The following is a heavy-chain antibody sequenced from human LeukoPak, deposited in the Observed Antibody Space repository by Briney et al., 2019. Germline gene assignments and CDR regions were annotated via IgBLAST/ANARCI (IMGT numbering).Heavy chain of an antibody. V-gene: IGHV4-34*01. CDR3: ARESGHYYYYGMDV. D-gene: IGHD1-26*01. CDR2: INHSGST. Sequence: SETLSLTCDVYGGSFSGYYWSWIRQPPGKGLEWIGEINHSGSTNYNPSLKSRVTISVDTSKNQFSLKLSSVTAADTAVYYCARESGHYYYYGMDVWGQGTTVTVSS. CDR1: GGSFSGYY. J-gene: IGHJ6*02.